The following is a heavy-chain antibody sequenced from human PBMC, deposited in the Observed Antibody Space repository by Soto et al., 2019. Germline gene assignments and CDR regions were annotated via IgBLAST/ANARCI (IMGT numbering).Heavy chain of an antibody. J-gene: IGHJ4*02. D-gene: IGHD1-26*01. CDR3: ASHLGATRGPFDF. CDR2: IYHSGST. CDR1: GASSSSAHW. V-gene: IGHV4-4*02. Sequence: PLETMSLTCAVSGASSSSAHWWHLVRQPPGKGLEWIGEIYHSGSTNYNPSLQSRVTVSIDKSKNQFSLSLSSVTAADTAIYYCASHLGATRGPFDFWGQGILVTVSS.